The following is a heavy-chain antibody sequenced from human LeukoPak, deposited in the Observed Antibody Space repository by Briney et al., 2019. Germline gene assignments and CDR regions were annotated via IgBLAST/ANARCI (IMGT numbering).Heavy chain of an antibody. CDR1: GFTFSSYG. J-gene: IGHJ4*02. CDR2: IRYDGSNK. CDR3: AKDIAAAGTDFGFDY. V-gene: IGHV3-30*02. Sequence: PGGSLRLSCAASGFTFSSYGMHWVRQAPGKGLEWVAFIRYDGSNKYYADSVKGRFTISRDNSKNTLYLQMNSLRAEDTAVYYCAKDIAAAGTDFGFDYWSQGTLVTVSS. D-gene: IGHD6-13*01.